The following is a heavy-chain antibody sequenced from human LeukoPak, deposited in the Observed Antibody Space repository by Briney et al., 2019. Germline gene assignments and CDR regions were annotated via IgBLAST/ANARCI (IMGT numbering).Heavy chain of an antibody. V-gene: IGHV4-38-2*02. CDR3: ARQRAYGDYMEPFDY. J-gene: IGHJ4*02. CDR1: GYSISSGHY. CDR2: MYHSGST. D-gene: IGHD4-17*01. Sequence: KASETLSLTCTVSGYSISSGHYWGWIRQPPGKGLEWIGSMYHSGSTYYNPSLKSRVTISVDTPKNQFSLKLSSVTAADTAVYYCARQRAYGDYMEPFDYWGQGTLVTVSS.